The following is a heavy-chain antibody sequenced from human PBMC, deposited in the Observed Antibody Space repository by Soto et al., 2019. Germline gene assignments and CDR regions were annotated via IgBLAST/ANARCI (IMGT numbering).Heavy chain of an antibody. CDR3: ASCYGDYEFPCEY. D-gene: IGHD4-17*01. V-gene: IGHV3-21*05. J-gene: IGHJ4*02. Sequence: GGSLTLSCEGAGFTFTDYRILLVRQAQGKGLEWVCYISSTSNIAFYVDSVEGRFTTSRDNAKNSLYLQMNSLREEDTAVYYCASCYGDYEFPCEYWGQGTLVTVSS. CDR2: ISSTSNIA. CDR1: GFTFTDYR.